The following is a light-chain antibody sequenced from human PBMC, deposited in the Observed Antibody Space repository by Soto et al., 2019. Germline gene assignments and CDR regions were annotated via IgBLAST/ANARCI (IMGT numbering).Light chain of an antibody. CDR1: SSDVGGYNF. V-gene: IGLV2-8*01. CDR3: ASYAGRDTYV. J-gene: IGLJ1*01. Sequence: QSVLTQPPSASGSPGQSVTISCTGTSSDVGGYNFVSWFQQYPGKAPKLIIFEVTQRPSEVPDRFSGSKSGNTASLTVSGLRTEDEADYYCASYAGRDTYVFGTGTKLTVL. CDR2: EVT.